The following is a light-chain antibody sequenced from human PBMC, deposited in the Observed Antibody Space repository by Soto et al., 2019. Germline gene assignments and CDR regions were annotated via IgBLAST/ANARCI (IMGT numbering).Light chain of an antibody. CDR3: MQALQSLT. V-gene: IGKV2-28*01. CDR1: QSLLYNNTYNY. CDR2: FGS. J-gene: IGKJ5*01. Sequence: DIVMTQSALTLPVIPGRPASISRRSIQSLLYNNTYNYLDWYVQKPGQSPELLIYFGSNRAPGVPDRFSGSGSGTDFTLKINRVEAKDVGTYYCMQALQSLTFGQGTRLEIK.